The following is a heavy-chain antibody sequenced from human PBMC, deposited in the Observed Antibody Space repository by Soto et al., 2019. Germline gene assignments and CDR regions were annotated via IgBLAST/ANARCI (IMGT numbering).Heavy chain of an antibody. J-gene: IGHJ4*02. CDR1: GFTFSSYA. Sequence: EVQLVESGGGLVKPGGSLRLSCAASGFTFSSYAMSWVRQAPGKGLEWVSAISGSGGSTYYADSVKGRFTISRDNSKNTLYLQMNSLRAEDTAVYYCAKRGEGYCSGGSCYPDSGYYFDYWGQGTLVTVSS. D-gene: IGHD2-15*01. V-gene: IGHV3-23*04. CDR2: ISGSGGST. CDR3: AKRGEGYCSGGSCYPDSGYYFDY.